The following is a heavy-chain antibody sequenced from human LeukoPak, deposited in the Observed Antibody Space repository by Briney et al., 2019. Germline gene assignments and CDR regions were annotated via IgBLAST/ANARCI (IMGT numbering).Heavy chain of an antibody. Sequence: GGSLRLSCAASGFTFSSYGKHWVRQAPGKGLEWVAVISYDGSNKYYADSVKGRFTISRDNSKNTLYLQMNSLRAEDTAVYYCARGAVAGHDAFDIWGQGTMVTVSS. D-gene: IGHD6-19*01. J-gene: IGHJ3*02. CDR1: GFTFSSYG. V-gene: IGHV3-30*03. CDR3: ARGAVAGHDAFDI. CDR2: ISYDGSNK.